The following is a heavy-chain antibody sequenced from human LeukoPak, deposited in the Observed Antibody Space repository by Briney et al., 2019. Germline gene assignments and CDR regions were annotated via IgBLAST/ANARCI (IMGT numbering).Heavy chain of an antibody. D-gene: IGHD4-17*01. CDR1: GFTFSSYD. CDR2: ISGSGGST. CDR3: AKCPSTVTPTTFDY. V-gene: IGHV3-23*01. Sequence: PGGSLRLSCAASGFTFSSYDMNWVRQAPGKGLEWVSAISGSGGSTYYADSEKGRFTISRDNSKNTLYLQMNSLRAEDTAVYYCAKCPSTVTPTTFDYWGQGTLVTVSS. J-gene: IGHJ4*02.